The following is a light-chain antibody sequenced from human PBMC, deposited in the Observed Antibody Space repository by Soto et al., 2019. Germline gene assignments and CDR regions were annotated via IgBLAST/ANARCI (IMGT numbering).Light chain of an antibody. CDR2: GNN. J-gene: IGLJ3*02. Sequence: QSVVTQPPSVSGAPGQRVSISCTGSSSNIGAGYDVHWYQQLPGAAPKLLTYGNNIRPSGVPDRFSGSKSGTSASLAITGLQAEDEADYYCQSYDSSLSGLWVFGGGTKVTVL. CDR3: QSYDSSLSGLWV. V-gene: IGLV1-40*01. CDR1: SSNIGAGYD.